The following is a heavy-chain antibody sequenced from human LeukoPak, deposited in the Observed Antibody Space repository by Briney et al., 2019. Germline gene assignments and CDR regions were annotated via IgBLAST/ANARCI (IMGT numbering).Heavy chain of an antibody. CDR2: INHSGST. J-gene: IGHJ4*02. Sequence: SETLSLTCAVYGGSFSGYYWSWIRQPPGKGLEWIGEINHSGSTNYNPSLKSRVTISVDTSKNQLSLKLSSVTAADTAVYYCARQWPYRAVAVWGQGTLVTVSS. CDR1: GGSFSGYY. D-gene: IGHD6-19*01. V-gene: IGHV4-34*01. CDR3: ARQWPYRAVAV.